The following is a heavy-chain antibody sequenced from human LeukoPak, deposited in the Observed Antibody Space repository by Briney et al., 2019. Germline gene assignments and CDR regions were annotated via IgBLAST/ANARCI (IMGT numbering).Heavy chain of an antibody. J-gene: IGHJ5*02. D-gene: IGHD4-11*01. CDR1: GGSISSYY. V-gene: IGHV4-59*01. CDR3: ARSDYRINWFDP. Sequence: PSETLFLTCTVSGGSISSYYWSWIRQPPGKGLEWIGYIYYSGSTNYNPSLKSRVTISVDTSENQFSLKLSSVTAADTAVYYCARSDYRINWFDPWGQGTLVTVSS. CDR2: IYYSGST.